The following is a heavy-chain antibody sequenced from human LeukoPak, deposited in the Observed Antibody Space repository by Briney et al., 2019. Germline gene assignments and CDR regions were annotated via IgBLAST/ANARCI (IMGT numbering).Heavy chain of an antibody. V-gene: IGHV4-30-4*08. J-gene: IGHJ4*02. CDR3: ARGQQWLPHLDY. Sequence: PSETLSLTCTVSGGSISSGDYYWSWIRQPPGKGLEWIGYIYYRGRTYYNPSLKSRVTISVDTSKNQFSLKLSSVTAADTAVYYCARGQQWLPHLDYWGQGTLVTVSS. CDR2: IYYRGRT. CDR1: GGSISSGDYY. D-gene: IGHD6-19*01.